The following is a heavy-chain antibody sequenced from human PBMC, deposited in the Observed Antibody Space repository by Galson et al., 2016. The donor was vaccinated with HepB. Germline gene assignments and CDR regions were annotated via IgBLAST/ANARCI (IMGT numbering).Heavy chain of an antibody. Sequence: SLRLSCAASGFTFSSFTMTWVRQAPGKGLEWVSAITSSGSLTYYADSVKGRFTISRDNAKKSLYLQMNSLRAEDTAVYYCARSYGIRAGTTVYGMDVWGQGTTVTVSS. CDR2: ITSSGSLT. D-gene: IGHD1-1*01. CDR1: GFTFSSFT. J-gene: IGHJ6*02. CDR3: ARSYGIRAGTTVYGMDV. V-gene: IGHV3-21*01.